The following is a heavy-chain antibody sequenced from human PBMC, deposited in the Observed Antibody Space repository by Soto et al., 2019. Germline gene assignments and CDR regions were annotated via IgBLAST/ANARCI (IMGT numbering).Heavy chain of an antibody. CDR3: ARMAPRAARPSY. CDR1: GFTFSDYD. Sequence: QVQLAESGGGLVEPGGYLRISCAASGFTFSDYDMSWIRQSPGKGLEWVSFVSSSGTTMYFADSVKGRFTISRDNAKNSRYLQMNSLRAEDTAVYYCARMAPRAARPSYWGQGTLVTVSS. V-gene: IGHV3-11*01. J-gene: IGHJ4*02. D-gene: IGHD6-6*01. CDR2: VSSSGTTM.